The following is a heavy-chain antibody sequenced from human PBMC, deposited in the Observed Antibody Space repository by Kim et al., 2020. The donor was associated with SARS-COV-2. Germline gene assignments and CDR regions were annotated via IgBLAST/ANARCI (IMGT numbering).Heavy chain of an antibody. CDR3: ASWGSGSSDFDY. D-gene: IGHD1-26*01. J-gene: IGHJ4*02. Sequence: SETLSLTCTVSGGSISSSSYYWGWIRQPPGKGLEWIGSIYYSGSTYYNPSLKSRVTISVDTSKNQFSLKLSSVTAADTAVYYCASWGSGSSDFDYWGQGTLVTVSS. V-gene: IGHV4-39*01. CDR1: GGSISSSSYY. CDR2: IYYSGST.